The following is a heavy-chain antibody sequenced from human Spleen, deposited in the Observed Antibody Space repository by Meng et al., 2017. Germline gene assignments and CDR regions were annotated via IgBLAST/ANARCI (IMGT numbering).Heavy chain of an antibody. CDR2: ISESGTKI. CDR1: GFTFSSYA. D-gene: IGHD2-2*01. J-gene: IGHJ5*02. Sequence: GGSLRLSCAASGFTFSSYAMSWVRQAPGKGLEWVSAISESGTKIYYADFVKGRFTISRDNAKNSLYLQMNSLKAEDTAVYYCASVGLWSVIIPADMLPWGQGTLVTVSS. CDR3: ASVGLWSVIIPADMLP. V-gene: IGHV3-23*01.